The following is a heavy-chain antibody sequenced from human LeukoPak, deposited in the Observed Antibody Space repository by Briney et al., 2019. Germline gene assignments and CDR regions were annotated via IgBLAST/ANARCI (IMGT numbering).Heavy chain of an antibody. J-gene: IGHJ4*02. D-gene: IGHD1-26*01. CDR1: GYSFTRYW. Sequence: GESLKISCKTSGYSFTRYWIAWVRQTPGKGLEWMGIVYPDDSDTRYSPAFQGQVTISADKSITTAYLHWRSLKASDPAVYYCASPSGTYFPFDYWGQGTLVTVSS. CDR2: VYPDDSDT. V-gene: IGHV5-51*01. CDR3: ASPSGTYFPFDY.